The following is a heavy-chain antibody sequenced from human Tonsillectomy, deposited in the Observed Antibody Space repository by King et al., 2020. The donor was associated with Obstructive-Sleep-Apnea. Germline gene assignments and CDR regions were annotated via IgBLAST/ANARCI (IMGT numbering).Heavy chain of an antibody. V-gene: IGHV3-9*01. CDR1: GFTFDDYA. Sequence: VQLVESGGGLVQPGRSLRLSCAASGFTFDDYAMHCVRQAPGKGLEWVSGISWNSGSIGYADSVKDRFTISRDNAKNSLYLQMNSLRAEDTALYYCAKASGTTLFFSLLYWGQGTLVTVSS. CDR2: ISWNSGSI. D-gene: IGHD4-17*01. J-gene: IGHJ4*02. CDR3: AKASGTTLFFSLLY.